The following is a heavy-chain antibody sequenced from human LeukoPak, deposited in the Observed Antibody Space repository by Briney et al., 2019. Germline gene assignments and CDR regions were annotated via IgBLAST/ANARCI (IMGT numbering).Heavy chain of an antibody. CDR1: GDSVSSNSAT. CDR2: TYYRSKWYN. V-gene: IGHV6-1*01. Sequence: SQTLSLTCGISGDSVSSNSATWNWTRQSPSRGLEWLGRTYYRSKWYNDYAVSVKSRITINPDTSKNQFSLQLKSVTPEDMAVYYCARGRGLGLPFDSWGQGTLVTVSS. D-gene: IGHD3-9*01. CDR3: ARGRGLGLPFDS. J-gene: IGHJ4*02.